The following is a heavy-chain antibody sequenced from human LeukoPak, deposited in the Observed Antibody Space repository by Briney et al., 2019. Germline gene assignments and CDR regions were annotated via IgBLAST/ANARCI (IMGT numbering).Heavy chain of an antibody. D-gene: IGHD2-15*01. CDR1: GDSVSSNSAA. J-gene: IGHJ5*02. V-gene: IGHV6-1*01. Sequence: SQTLSLTCAISGDSVSSNSAAWNWIRQSPSRGLEWLGRTYYRSKWYNDYAVSVKSRITINPDTSKNQFSLQLNSVTPEDTAVYYCARNIVVVVAATDWFDPWGQGTLVTVSS. CDR3: ARNIVVVVAATDWFDP. CDR2: TYYRSKWYN.